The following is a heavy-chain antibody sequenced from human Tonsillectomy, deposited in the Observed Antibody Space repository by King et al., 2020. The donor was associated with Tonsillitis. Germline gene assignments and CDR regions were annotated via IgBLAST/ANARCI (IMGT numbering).Heavy chain of an antibody. CDR3: ARGTFGVAHDY. D-gene: IGHD3-3*01. Sequence: VQLVESGAEVKKPGASVKVSCKASGYTFSGYYIHWVRQAPGQGLEWMGWINPNSGGTNYAQKFQGRGTMTRETSISTAYMDLSRLRSDDTAVYYCARGTFGVAHDYWGQGTLVTVSS. CDR2: INPNSGGT. CDR1: GYTFSGYY. V-gene: IGHV1-2*02. J-gene: IGHJ4*02.